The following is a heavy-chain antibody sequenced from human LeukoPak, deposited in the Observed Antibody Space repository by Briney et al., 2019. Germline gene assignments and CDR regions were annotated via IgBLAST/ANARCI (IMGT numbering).Heavy chain of an antibody. CDR3: ARSSNYDFWSGYHPNWFDP. Sequence: GESLKISFKGSGYSFTSYWIGWVRQMPGKGLEWMGIIYPGDSDTRYSPSFQGQVTISADKSISTAYLQWSSLKASDTAMYYCARSSNYDFWSGYHPNWFDPWGQGTLVTVPS. V-gene: IGHV5-51*01. J-gene: IGHJ5*02. CDR2: IYPGDSDT. D-gene: IGHD3-3*01. CDR1: GYSFTSYW.